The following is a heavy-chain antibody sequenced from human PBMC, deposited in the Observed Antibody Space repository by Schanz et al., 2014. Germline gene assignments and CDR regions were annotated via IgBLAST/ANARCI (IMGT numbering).Heavy chain of an antibody. V-gene: IGHV3-23*04. CDR3: AKIERNED. CDR1: GFSVGNKY. J-gene: IGHJ4*02. D-gene: IGHD1-1*01. CDR2: ISDSGDTA. Sequence: EVQLVESGGGLVQPGGSLRLSCAASGFSVGNKYMNWVRQAPGKGLEWVSLISDSGDTAYYADSVKGRFTISRDNFKGALYLQMSSLRAEDTAVYFCAKIERNEDWGQVTLVTVSS.